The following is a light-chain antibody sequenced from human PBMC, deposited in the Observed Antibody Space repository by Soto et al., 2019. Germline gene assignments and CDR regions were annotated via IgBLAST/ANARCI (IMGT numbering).Light chain of an antibody. J-gene: IGKJ4*01. Sequence: EIVLTQSPVTLSLSPGERATLSCRASQSVSSSLIWYQQKPGQAPRLLIYDASNRATGIPARFSGGGSGTDFSLTISSLEPEDFAVYYCQQRSTWPRTFGGGTKVEIK. CDR2: DAS. CDR3: QQRSTWPRT. V-gene: IGKV3-11*01. CDR1: QSVSSS.